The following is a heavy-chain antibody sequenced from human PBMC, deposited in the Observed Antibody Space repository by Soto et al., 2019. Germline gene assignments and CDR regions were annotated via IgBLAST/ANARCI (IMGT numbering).Heavy chain of an antibody. J-gene: IGHJ3*02. CDR2: IDPSNSYT. Sequence: GGELKISSKGSGYSITGYRNRRVREMSEKGLECMGRIDPSNSYTTYTPSFQAHVTISDDKSITSAYLQWSSLKALNTAIYFFAKCDPSLVGNAFDIWGQGTMVSVSS. CDR3: AKCDPSLVGNAFDI. D-gene: IGHD2-15*01. V-gene: IGHV5-10-1*01. CDR1: GYSITGYR.